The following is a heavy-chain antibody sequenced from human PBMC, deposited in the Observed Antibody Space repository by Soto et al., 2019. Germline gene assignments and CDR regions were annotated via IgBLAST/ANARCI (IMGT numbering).Heavy chain of an antibody. V-gene: IGHV1-2*02. CDR3: AKDLTRQLAYWLDP. D-gene: IGHD6-6*01. J-gene: IGHJ5*02. CDR2: INAHSGGT. Sequence: SVKVSCKASGFSFTGYYIHWLRQAPGQGLEWMGWINAHSGGTEYAQKFQGRVTLTRGTSIATAYLTLTSLTSDDTALYYCAKDLTRQLAYWLDPWGQGTQVTVSS. CDR1: GFSFTGYY.